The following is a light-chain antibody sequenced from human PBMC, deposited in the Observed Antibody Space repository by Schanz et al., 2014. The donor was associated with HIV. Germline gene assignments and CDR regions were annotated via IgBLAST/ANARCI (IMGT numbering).Light chain of an antibody. CDR2: EVT. J-gene: IGLJ1*01. Sequence: QSVLTQPPSASGSPGQSVTVSCTGTNSDVGGYHHPPWYQQHPGKAPKLIIYEVTERPSGVPDRFSASKSGNTASLTVSGLQAEDEAIYYCSSYAGRSTPYVFGPGTKLTVL. V-gene: IGLV2-8*01. CDR1: NSDVGGYHH. CDR3: SSYAGRSTPYV.